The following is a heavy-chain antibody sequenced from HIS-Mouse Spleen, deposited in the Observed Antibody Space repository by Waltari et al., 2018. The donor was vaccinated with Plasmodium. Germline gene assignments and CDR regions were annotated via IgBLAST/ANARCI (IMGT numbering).Heavy chain of an antibody. Sequence: EVQLVESGGGLVQPGGSLRLSCAASGFTCSSYWMSWVRQAPGKGLEWVANIKQDGSEKDYVDSVKGRFTISGDNAKDSLYLQMNGLRAEDTAVYYCASSWYWYFDLWGRGTLVTVSS. CDR2: IKQDGSEK. CDR3: ASSWYWYFDL. CDR1: GFTCSSYW. V-gene: IGHV3-7*01. J-gene: IGHJ2*01. D-gene: IGHD6-13*01.